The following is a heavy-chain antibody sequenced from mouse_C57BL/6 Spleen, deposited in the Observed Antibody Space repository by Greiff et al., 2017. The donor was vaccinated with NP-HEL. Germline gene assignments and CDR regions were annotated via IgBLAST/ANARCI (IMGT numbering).Heavy chain of an antibody. D-gene: IGHD6-1*01. J-gene: IGHJ2*01. Sequence: EVKLVESGGGLVQPGGSLSLSCAASGFTFTDYYMSWVRQPPGKALEWLGFIRNKANGYTTEYSASVKGRFTISRDNSQSILYLQMNALRAEDSATYYCARYTPLNYFDYWGQGTTLTVSS. CDR1: GFTFTDYY. CDR2: IRNKANGYTT. CDR3: ARYTPLNYFDY. V-gene: IGHV7-3*01.